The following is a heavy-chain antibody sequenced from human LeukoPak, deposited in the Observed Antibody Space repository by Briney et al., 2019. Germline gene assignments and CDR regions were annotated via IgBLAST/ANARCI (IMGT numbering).Heavy chain of an antibody. D-gene: IGHD6-13*01. Sequence: SETLSLTCTVSGGSISSYYWSWIRQPPGKGLEWIGYIYYSGSTNYNPSLKSRVTISVDTSKNQFSLKLSSVTAADTAVYYCTGYSSSFDAFDIWGQGTMVTVSS. CDR2: IYYSGST. J-gene: IGHJ3*02. CDR1: GGSISSYY. CDR3: TGYSSSFDAFDI. V-gene: IGHV4-59*12.